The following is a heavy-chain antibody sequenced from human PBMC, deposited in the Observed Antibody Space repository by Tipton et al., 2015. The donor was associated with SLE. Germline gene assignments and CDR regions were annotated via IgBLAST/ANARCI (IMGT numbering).Heavy chain of an antibody. D-gene: IGHD2-15*01. J-gene: IGHJ3*02. V-gene: IGHV4-59*08. CDR3: ARGDIVVVVAATPDAFDI. CDR1: GGSISSYY. CDR2: IYYSGST. Sequence: LRLSCTVSGGSISSYYWSWIRQPPGKGLEWIGYIYYSGSTNYNPSLKSRVTISVDTSKNQFSLKLSSVTAADTAMYYCARGDIVVVVAATPDAFDIWGQGTMVTVSS.